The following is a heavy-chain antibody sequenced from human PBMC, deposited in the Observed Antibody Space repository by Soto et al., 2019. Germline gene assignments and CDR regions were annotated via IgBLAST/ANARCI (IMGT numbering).Heavy chain of an antibody. CDR3: ARDGQGLAPYALDV. D-gene: IGHD6-19*01. CDR2: IWYDGSNK. V-gene: IGHV3-33*01. CDR1: GFTFSGHA. Sequence: QVQLVESGGGVAQPGRSLRLSCTVSGFTFSGHAMHWVRQAPGKGLEGVTQIWYDGSNKYYGKSVKGRFTNSRDNYKNTLYLEMNSLRVEDTAVYYCARDGQGLAPYALDVWGEGASVGVCS. J-gene: IGHJ6*01.